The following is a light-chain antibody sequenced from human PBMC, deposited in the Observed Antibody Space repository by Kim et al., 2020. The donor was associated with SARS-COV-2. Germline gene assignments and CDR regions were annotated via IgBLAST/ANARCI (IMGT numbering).Light chain of an antibody. V-gene: IGLV4-69*01. CDR3: KTWSTGTWV. Sequence: QLVLTQSPSASASLGASVKLACTLSSGNSSDAIAWHQQPPEEGPRYLMKLNSDGSHSKGDGVPDRFSGSSSGAERYFTSSSPQSEEEADCYCKTWSTGTWVFGGGTQLTVL. J-gene: IGLJ3*02. CDR2: LNSDGSH. CDR1: SGNSSDA.